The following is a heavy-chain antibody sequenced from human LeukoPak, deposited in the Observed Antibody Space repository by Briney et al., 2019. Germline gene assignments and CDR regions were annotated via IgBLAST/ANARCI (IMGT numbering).Heavy chain of an antibody. CDR1: GFTFSSYG. Sequence: GGSLRLSCAASGFTFSSYGMHWVRQAPGKGLEWVAVISYDGSNKCYADSVKGRFTISRDNSKNTLYLQMNSLRAEDTAVYYCAKHRGYSYGSLGMDVWGQGTTVTVSS. D-gene: IGHD5-18*01. CDR3: AKHRGYSYGSLGMDV. CDR2: ISYDGSNK. J-gene: IGHJ6*02. V-gene: IGHV3-30*18.